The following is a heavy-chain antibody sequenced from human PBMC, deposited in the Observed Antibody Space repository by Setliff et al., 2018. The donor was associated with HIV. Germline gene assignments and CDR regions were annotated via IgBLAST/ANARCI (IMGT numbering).Heavy chain of an antibody. CDR2: IYRSGST. CDR1: DYSITSGYY. CDR3: ATQGLTVPIPGGYFQH. D-gene: IGHD2-21*02. J-gene: IGHJ1*01. Sequence: KTSETLSLTCGISDYSITSGYYWGWIRQPPGKGLEWIGSIYRSGSTYDNPPLKSRVTISFDTSKNQFSLILTSVTAADTAVYYCATQGLTVPIPGGYFQHWGPGILVTVSS. V-gene: IGHV4-38-2*01.